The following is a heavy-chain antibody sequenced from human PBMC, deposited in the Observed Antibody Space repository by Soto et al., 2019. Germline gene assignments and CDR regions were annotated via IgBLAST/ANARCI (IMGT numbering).Heavy chain of an antibody. J-gene: IGHJ6*03. CDR1: GGSISISNFY. V-gene: IGHV4-39*01. D-gene: IGHD2-2*01. Sequence: PSETLSLTCSVSGGSISISNFYWGWVRQSPGRGLEWIGSLYSARIAYYNPSLKSRVSISVDTSQKQFSLKLSSVTAADTAVYYCARSACSSTSCYFRDYYYYYMDVWGKGTTVTVSS. CDR2: LYSARIA. CDR3: ARSACSSTSCYFRDYYYYYMDV.